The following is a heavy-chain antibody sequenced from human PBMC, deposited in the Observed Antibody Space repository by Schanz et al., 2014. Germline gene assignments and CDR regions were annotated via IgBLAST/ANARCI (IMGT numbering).Heavy chain of an antibody. CDR1: GFTFSDHF. CDR3: AKDQGSYGSGSYSYFDY. J-gene: IGHJ4*02. V-gene: IGHV3-23*04. CDR2: LTEGGGGT. Sequence: VQLVESGGGVVQPGRSLRLSCAASGFTFSDHFMDWVRQAPGKGLEWVSGLTEGGGGTYYTDAVKGRFTISRDSSKNNSKNTLYVQMNSLRAEDTAVYYCAKDQGSYGSGSYSYFDYWGQGTLVAVSS. D-gene: IGHD3-10*01.